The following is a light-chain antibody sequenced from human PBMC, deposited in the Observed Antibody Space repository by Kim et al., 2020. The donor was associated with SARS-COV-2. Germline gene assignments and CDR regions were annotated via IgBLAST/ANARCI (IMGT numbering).Light chain of an antibody. CDR1: QSISNL. Sequence: EDKVPIPSRASQSISNLLAWYQQKPGKAPKLLFYDASSLQSGVPSRFSGRGSGTEFTLTISSLQPDDFASYYCQQYNSYPWTFGLGTKVDIK. V-gene: IGKV1-5*01. CDR3: QQYNSYPWT. CDR2: DAS. J-gene: IGKJ1*01.